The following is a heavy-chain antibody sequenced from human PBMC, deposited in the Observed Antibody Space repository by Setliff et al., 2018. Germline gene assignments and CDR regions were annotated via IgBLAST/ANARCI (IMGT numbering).Heavy chain of an antibody. CDR3: ARGHTSMAP. J-gene: IGHJ5*02. V-gene: IGHV3-11*01. D-gene: IGHD5-18*01. CDR2: ITSSGDTM. CDR1: GFTFSDYY. Sequence: PGGSLRLSCAASGFTFSDYYMSWIRQAPGKGLEWVSYITSSGDTMNYADSVKGRFTISRDNAKNSLHLQMNSRRAEDTAVYYCARGHTSMAPWGQGTLVTVSS.